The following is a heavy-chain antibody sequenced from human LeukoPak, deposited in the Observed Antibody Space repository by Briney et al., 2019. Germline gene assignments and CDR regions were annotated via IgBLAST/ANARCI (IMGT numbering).Heavy chain of an antibody. CDR3: ARQRYSDY. D-gene: IGHD3-9*01. CDR2: IKQDGSET. CDR1: GFTFTSYW. Sequence: GGSLRLSCAASGFTFTSYWMTWVRQAPGKGLEWVANIKQDGSETSYVDSVKGRFTISRDNAKNSLYLQMNSLRAEDTAVYYCARQRYSDYWGQGTRVTVSS. J-gene: IGHJ4*02. V-gene: IGHV3-7*01.